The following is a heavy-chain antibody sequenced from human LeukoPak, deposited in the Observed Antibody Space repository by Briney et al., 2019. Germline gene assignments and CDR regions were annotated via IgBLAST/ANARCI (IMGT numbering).Heavy chain of an antibody. V-gene: IGHV3-7*05. D-gene: IGHD3-22*01. CDR3: AKRNYYDSRGYYEYYFDD. J-gene: IGHJ4*02. Sequence: GGSLRLSCAASGFTFSRYWMSWVRQAPGKGLEWVANIKEDGSEKKNVDSVKGRFTISRDNAKNSLYLQMNSLRVEDTAVYYCAKRNYYDSRGYYEYYFDDWGQGTLVTVSS. CDR1: GFTFSRYW. CDR2: IKEDGSEK.